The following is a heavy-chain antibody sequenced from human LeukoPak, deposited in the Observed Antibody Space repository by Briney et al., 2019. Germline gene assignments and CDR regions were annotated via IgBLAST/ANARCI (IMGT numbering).Heavy chain of an antibody. CDR1: GGTFSSYA. CDR2: IIPIFGTA. V-gene: IGHV1-69*05. Sequence: SVKVSCKASGGTFSSYAISWVRQAPGQGLEWMGGIIPIFGTANYAQKLQGRVTMTTDTSTSTAYMELRSLRSDDTAVYYCARDWGYCSSTSRSTSDWFDPWGQGTLVTVSS. CDR3: ARDWGYCSSTSRSTSDWFDP. J-gene: IGHJ5*02. D-gene: IGHD2-2*01.